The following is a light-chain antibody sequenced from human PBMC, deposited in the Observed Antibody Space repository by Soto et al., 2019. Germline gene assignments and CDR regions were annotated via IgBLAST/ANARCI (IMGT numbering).Light chain of an antibody. CDR1: QTISNY. V-gene: IGKV1-39*01. CDR3: QQSDSSPRT. Sequence: DIQMTQSPSSLSASVGDRVTLTCRASQTISNYVSWYQQKPGKAPKCLIYAASTLQSGVPSRFSGSGSGTDFTLSIDSLQPEDFATYYCQQSDSSPRTLGQGTKVELK. CDR2: AAS. J-gene: IGKJ1*01.